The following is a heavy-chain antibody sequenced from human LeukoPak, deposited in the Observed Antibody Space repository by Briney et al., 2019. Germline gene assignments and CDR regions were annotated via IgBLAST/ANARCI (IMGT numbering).Heavy chain of an antibody. CDR2: IYSGGST. Sequence: PGGSLRLSCAASGFTVSSNYMSWVRQAPGKGLEWVSVIYSGGSTYYADSVKGRFTISRDNSKNTLYLQMNSLRAEDTAVYYCARDIGCSGGSCYLAPSGMDVWGKGTTVTVSS. J-gene: IGHJ6*04. CDR3: ARDIGCSGGSCYLAPSGMDV. D-gene: IGHD2-15*01. CDR1: GFTVSSNY. V-gene: IGHV3-53*01.